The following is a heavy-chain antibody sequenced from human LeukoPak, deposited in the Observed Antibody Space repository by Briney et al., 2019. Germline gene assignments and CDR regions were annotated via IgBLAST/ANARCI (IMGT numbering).Heavy chain of an antibody. V-gene: IGHV3-30-3*01. CDR3: LRDKGSG. D-gene: IGHD6-19*01. CDR2: ISYDGSNK. Sequence: GGSLRLSCAASGFTFSSYAMHWVRQAPGKGLEWVAVISYDGSNKYYADSVKGRFTISRDNSKNSLYLQMNSLRAEDTAVYYCLRDKGSGWGQGTLVTVSS. CDR1: GFTFSSYA. J-gene: IGHJ4*02.